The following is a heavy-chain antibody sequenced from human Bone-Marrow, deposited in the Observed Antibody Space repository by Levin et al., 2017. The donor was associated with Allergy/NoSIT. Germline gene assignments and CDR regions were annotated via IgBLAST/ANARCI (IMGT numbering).Heavy chain of an antibody. V-gene: IGHV3-9*01. CDR1: GFAFTFEDHA. Sequence: AGGSLRLSCAASGFAFTFEDHAMHWVRQAPGKGPEWVAGISWDRGNIAYADSVKGRFSISRDNAKKSVFLQMRSLRPEDTALYYCAQDISPGSGWFESFDAWGQGTLVIVSS. J-gene: IGHJ5*02. CDR2: ISWDRGNI. CDR3: AQDISPGSGWFESFDA. D-gene: IGHD6-19*01.